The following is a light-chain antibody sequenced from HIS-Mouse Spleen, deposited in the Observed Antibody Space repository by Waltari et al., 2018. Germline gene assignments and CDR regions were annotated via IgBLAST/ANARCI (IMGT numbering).Light chain of an antibody. V-gene: IGLV3-21*03. J-gene: IGLJ1*01. CDR1: HMGSKS. CDR2: DDS. Sequence: YVQTHPPSVSVAPVTTARITCGGNHMGSKSAQGPAQKPGQAPVLGVYDDSDRPSGIPERFSGSNSGNTATLTISRVEAGDEADYYCQVWDSSSDHPYVFGTGTKVTVL. CDR3: QVWDSSSDHPYV.